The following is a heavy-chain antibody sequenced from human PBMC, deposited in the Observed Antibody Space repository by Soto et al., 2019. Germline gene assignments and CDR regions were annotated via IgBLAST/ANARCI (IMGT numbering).Heavy chain of an antibody. CDR3: VRDMGGDVTHFDY. D-gene: IGHD3-10*01. CDR1: GFIFSTYA. V-gene: IGHV3-30-3*01. J-gene: IGHJ4*02. Sequence: QVQLVESGGGVVQPGRSLRLSCAASGFIFSTYAMHWVRQAPGKGLEWVAFISFGGSERFYADSVRGRFTISRDNSKNTVYLQMSSLTADDTAVYFCVRDMGGDVTHFDYWGRGTLVIVSS. CDR2: ISFGGSER.